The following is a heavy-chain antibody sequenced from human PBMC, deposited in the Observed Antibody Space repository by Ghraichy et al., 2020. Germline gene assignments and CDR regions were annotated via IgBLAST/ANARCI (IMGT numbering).Heavy chain of an antibody. Sequence: GESLNISCAASGFTFSSYTMHWVRQAPGKGLALGATISYDGSNKYYADSVKGRFTISRDNSKNTLYLQMNSLGAEYSALYYCARDESIQLWLLGAFEIWGQGTRVTVSS. V-gene: IGHV3-30*04. J-gene: IGHJ3*02. D-gene: IGHD5-18*01. CDR3: ARDESIQLWLLGAFEI. CDR2: ISYDGSNK. CDR1: GFTFSSYT.